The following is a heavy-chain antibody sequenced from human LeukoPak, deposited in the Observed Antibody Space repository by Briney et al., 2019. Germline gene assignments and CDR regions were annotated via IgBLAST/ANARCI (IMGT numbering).Heavy chain of an antibody. D-gene: IGHD6-19*01. J-gene: IGHJ4*02. CDR1: GFTFSSYS. V-gene: IGHV3-21*01. CDR3: ARDMGSSGHYDY. Sequence: GGSLRLSCAASGFTFSSYSMTWVRQAPGKGLEWVSSISSSSSYIYYADSVKGRFTISRDNAKNSLYLQMNSLRAEDTAVYYCARDMGSSGHYDYWGQGTLVTVSS. CDR2: ISSSSSYI.